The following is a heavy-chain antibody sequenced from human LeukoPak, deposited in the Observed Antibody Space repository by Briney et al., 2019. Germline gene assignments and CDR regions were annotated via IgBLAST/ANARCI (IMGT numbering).Heavy chain of an antibody. CDR3: ARASGSYGSGSYYYYGMDV. V-gene: IGHV4-4*02. CDR1: GGSISSSNW. CDR2: IYHSGST. J-gene: IGHJ6*04. Sequence: PSGTLSLTCAVSGGSISSSNWWSWVRQPPGKGLEWIGEIYHSGSTNYNPSLKSRVNMSVDTSKNQISLKLSSVTAADTAVYYCARASGSYGSGSYYYYGMDVWGKGTTVTVSS. D-gene: IGHD3-10*01.